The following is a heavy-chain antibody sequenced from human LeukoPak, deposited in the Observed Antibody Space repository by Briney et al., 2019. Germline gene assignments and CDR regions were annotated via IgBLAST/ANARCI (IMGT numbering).Heavy chain of an antibody. CDR1: GGSISSYF. CDR3: ARAGVGATETPFDY. J-gene: IGHJ4*02. Sequence: SETLSLTCTVSGGSISSYFWSWIRQPPGKGLEWIGYIYYSGNTNYNPSLKSRVTMSVDTSKNQFSLKLTSVTAADTAVYFCARAGVGATETPFDYWGQGTLVTVSS. V-gene: IGHV4-59*12. CDR2: IYYSGNT. D-gene: IGHD1-26*01.